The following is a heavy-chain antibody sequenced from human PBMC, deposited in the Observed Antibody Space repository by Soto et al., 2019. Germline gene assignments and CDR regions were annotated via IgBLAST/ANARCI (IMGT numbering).Heavy chain of an antibody. CDR1: GGSISSGDYY. CDR2: IYYSGST. D-gene: IGHD5-18*01. V-gene: IGHV4-30-4*01. Sequence: SETLSLTCTVSGGSISSGDYYWSWIRQPPGKGLEWIGYIYYSGSTYYNPSLKSRVTISVDTSKNQSSLKLSSVTAADTAVYYCASASPVVTDVWGQGTTVTVSS. J-gene: IGHJ6*02. CDR3: ASASPVVTDV.